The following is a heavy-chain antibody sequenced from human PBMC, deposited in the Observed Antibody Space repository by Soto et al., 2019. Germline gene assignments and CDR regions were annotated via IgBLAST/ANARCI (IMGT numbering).Heavy chain of an antibody. CDR3: AHPYSGKYYYFDY. D-gene: IGHD1-26*01. J-gene: IGHJ4*02. CDR1: GYTFTSYA. Sequence: APVKVSRKASGYTFTSYARHWVRQAPGQRLEWMGWINAGNGNTKYSQKFQGRVTITKDTSKNQVVLTMTNMEPVDTATYYCAHPYSGKYYYFDYWGQGTLVTVS. CDR2: INAGNGNT. V-gene: IGHV1-3*01.